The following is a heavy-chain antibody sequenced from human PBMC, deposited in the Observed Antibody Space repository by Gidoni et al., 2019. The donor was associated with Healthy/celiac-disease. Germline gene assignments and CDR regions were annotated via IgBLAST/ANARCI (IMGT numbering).Heavy chain of an antibody. V-gene: IGHV3-23*01. J-gene: IGHJ4*02. D-gene: IGHD3-22*01. CDR2: ISGSGGRT. CDR1: GFTFSSYA. Sequence: EVQLLESGGGLVQPGGSLRLSCAAFGFTFSSYAMSWVRQAPGKGLEWVSAISGSGGRTYYADSVKGRFTITRDNSKNTLYLQMNSLRAEDTAVYYCAKDHPPPGYYDSRYADVDYWGQGTLVTVSS. CDR3: AKDHPPPGYYDSRYADVDY.